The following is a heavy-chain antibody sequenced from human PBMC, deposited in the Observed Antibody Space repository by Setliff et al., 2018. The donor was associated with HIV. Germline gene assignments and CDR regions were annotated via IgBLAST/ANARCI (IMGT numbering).Heavy chain of an antibody. D-gene: IGHD4-17*01. CDR3: ARSVTFLVDWFDP. CDR1: GGSINTYY. CDR2: FYHSGST. Sequence: SETLSLTCTVSGGSINTYYWTWIRQSPGKGLEWIGYFYHSGSTNYNPSLKSRVSISVDTSKNQFSLTLTSVTAADTAIYYCARSVTFLVDWFDPWGRGTLVTVSS. J-gene: IGHJ5*02. V-gene: IGHV4-59*01.